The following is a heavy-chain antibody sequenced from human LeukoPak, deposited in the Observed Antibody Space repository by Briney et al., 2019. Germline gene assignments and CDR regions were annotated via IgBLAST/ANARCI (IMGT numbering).Heavy chain of an antibody. Sequence: ASVKVSCNASGYTFSGNNIYWVRQAPGQGLEWMGWINPNSGGTIYAQKFQGRVTMTRDTSISTAYMELSRLISDDTAVYFCARGVGSSWFDPWGQGTLVTVSS. CDR1: GYTFSGNN. CDR2: INPNSGGT. D-gene: IGHD1-26*01. J-gene: IGHJ5*02. CDR3: ARGVGSSWFDP. V-gene: IGHV1-2*02.